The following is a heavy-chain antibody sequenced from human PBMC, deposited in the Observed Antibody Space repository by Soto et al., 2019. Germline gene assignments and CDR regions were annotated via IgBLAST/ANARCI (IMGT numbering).Heavy chain of an antibody. CDR3: ARDNWNYVSAFDI. Sequence: QVQLVESGGGVVQPGRSLRLSCAASGFTFSSYAMHWVRQAPGKGLEWVAVIWNDGTNKYYADSVKGRFTISRDNSKTTLYLPMNSLRAEDTAVYYCARDNWNYVSAFDIWGQGTMVTVSS. V-gene: IGHV3-33*01. J-gene: IGHJ3*02. CDR2: IWNDGTNK. D-gene: IGHD1-7*01. CDR1: GFTFSSYA.